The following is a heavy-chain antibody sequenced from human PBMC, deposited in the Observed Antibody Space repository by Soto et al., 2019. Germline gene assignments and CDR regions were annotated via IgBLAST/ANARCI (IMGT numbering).Heavy chain of an antibody. J-gene: IGHJ6*02. CDR2: ISGSGGST. CDR1: GFTFSSYA. D-gene: IGHD6-19*01. CDR3: AKVLYSSGWYLNYYGMDV. V-gene: IGHV3-23*01. Sequence: GGSLRLSCAASGFTFSSYAMSWVRQAPGKGLEWVSAISGSGGSTYYADSVKGRSTISRDNSKNTLYLQMNSLRAEDTAVYYCAKVLYSSGWYLNYYGMDVWGQGTTVTVSS.